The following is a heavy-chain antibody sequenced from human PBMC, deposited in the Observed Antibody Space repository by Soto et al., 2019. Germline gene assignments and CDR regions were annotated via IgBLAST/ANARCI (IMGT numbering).Heavy chain of an antibody. CDR3: DKECGGERYAAYFDL. V-gene: IGHV3-30*03. J-gene: IGHJ4*02. Sequence: QVQLVESGGGVVQPGTSLRLACAASGFTLSNIGMQWVRQAPGKGLEWVAVISDGGNTKYYADSVKGRFTISRDNSKNTLFLQRNRLRTTDMVVYERDKECGGERYAAYFDLWGQGTLVTVSA. CDR1: GFTLSNIG. D-gene: IGHD2-21*01. CDR2: ISDGGNTK.